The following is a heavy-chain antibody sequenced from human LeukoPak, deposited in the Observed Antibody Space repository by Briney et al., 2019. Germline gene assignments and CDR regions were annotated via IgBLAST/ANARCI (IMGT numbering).Heavy chain of an antibody. D-gene: IGHD3-10*01. J-gene: IGHJ6*03. V-gene: IGHV4-59*11. CDR1: VSSISIHI. CDR2: IYYSGST. CDR3: ARAYYYGSGSYYEYYYYYYMDV. Sequence: SATLSPTCAVAVSSISIHIWRVIRPPPGKVLEWIANIYYSGSTNYNPSLKSRVTISVDTSKNQFSLKLSSVTAADTAVYYCARAYYYGSGSYYEYYYYYYMDVWGKGTTVTVSS.